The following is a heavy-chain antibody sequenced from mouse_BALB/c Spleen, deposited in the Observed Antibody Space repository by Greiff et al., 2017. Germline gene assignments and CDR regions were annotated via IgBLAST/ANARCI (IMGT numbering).Heavy chain of an antibody. CDR1: GYTFTSYW. V-gene: IGHV1S22*01. CDR2: IYPGSGST. Sequence: LQQPGSELVRPGASVKLSCKASGYTFTSYWMHWVKQRPGQGLEWIGNIYPGSGSTNYDEKFKSKATLTVDTSSSTAYMQLSSLTSEDSAVYYCTRKATDDWGQGTSVTVSS. CDR3: TRKATDD. J-gene: IGHJ4*01.